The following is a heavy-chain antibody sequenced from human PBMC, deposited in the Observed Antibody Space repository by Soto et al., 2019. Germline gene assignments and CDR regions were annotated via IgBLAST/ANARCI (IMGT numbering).Heavy chain of an antibody. CDR3: AFPYNTRGHGMDV. V-gene: IGHV5-10-1*01. Sequence: PGESLKISGKGSGYSFTSSWNTWVRQMPGKGLEWMGHIDPSDSYLNQSPSFQGHVTISTDKSISTAYLQWSSLKASDTAMYYCAFPYNTRGHGMDVWGQGTTVTVSS. CDR1: GYSFTSSW. J-gene: IGHJ6*02. D-gene: IGHD1-20*01. CDR2: IDPSDSYL.